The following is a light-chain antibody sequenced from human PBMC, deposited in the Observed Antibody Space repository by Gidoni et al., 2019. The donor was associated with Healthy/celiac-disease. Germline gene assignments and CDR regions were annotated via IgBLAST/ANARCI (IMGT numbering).Light chain of an antibody. V-gene: IGKV3-20*01. J-gene: IGKJ1*01. CDR3: QQYGSSPPGT. Sequence: IVLTQSPGTLSLSPGERATLSCRASQSVSSSYLAWYQQKPGQAPRLLIYGASSRATGIPDRVSGSGSGTDFTLTISRLEPEDFAVYYCQQYGSSPPGTFGQXTKVEIK. CDR1: QSVSSSY. CDR2: GAS.